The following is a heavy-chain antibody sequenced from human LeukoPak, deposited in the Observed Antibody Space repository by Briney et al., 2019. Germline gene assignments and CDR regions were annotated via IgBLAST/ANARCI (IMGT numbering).Heavy chain of an antibody. D-gene: IGHD3-22*01. V-gene: IGHV3-30*03. CDR3: RAATKFLDYYYDY. CDR1: RFTFSTFG. CDR2: ISSDGSNK. Sequence: PGRSLRLSCAASRFTFSTFGMHWVRQAPGKGLEWVAGISSDGSNKYYADSVRGRFTISRDNSKDTLYLQMSSLRIKDTAVYYCRAATKFLDYYYDYWGQGTLVTVYS. J-gene: IGHJ4*02.